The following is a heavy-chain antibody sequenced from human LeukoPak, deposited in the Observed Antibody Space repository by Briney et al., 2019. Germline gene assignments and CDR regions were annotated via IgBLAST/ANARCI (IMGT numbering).Heavy chain of an antibody. Sequence: GGSLRLSCAASGFTVSNSYMSWVRQAPGKGLEWVSVIYSGGSTYYADSVKGRFTVSRDNSKNTLYLQMNSLRAEDTAVYYCAKGEITMIPDWGQGTLVTVSS. CDR1: GFTVSNSY. J-gene: IGHJ4*02. CDR2: IYSGGST. CDR3: AKGEITMIPD. D-gene: IGHD3-22*01. V-gene: IGHV3-53*01.